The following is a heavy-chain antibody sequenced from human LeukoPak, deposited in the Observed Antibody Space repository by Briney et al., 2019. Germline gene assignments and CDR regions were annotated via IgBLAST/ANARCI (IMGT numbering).Heavy chain of an antibody. CDR3: TTDPARNYVYIY. CDR1: GFTFSNAW. CDR2: IKSKADGGTT. D-gene: IGHD3-16*01. Sequence: GGSLRLSCAVSGFTFSNAWMSWVRQAPGKGLEWVGHIKSKADGGTTDYAAPVKGRFTISRDDSKNTLYLQLNRLKTEDTAVYYCTTDPARNYVYIYWGQGTLVTVS. J-gene: IGHJ4*02. V-gene: IGHV3-15*01.